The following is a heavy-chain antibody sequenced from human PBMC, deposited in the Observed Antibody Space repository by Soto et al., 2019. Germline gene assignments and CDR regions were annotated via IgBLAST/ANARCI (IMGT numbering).Heavy chain of an antibody. D-gene: IGHD3-22*01. J-gene: IGHJ6*02. V-gene: IGHV1-46*01. CDR2: INPSGGST. CDR3: ALYYDSKQRDIEV. CDR1: GYSFTGYY. Sequence: VKRSWKAFGYSFTGYYSRLVRQAPGQGLEWMGIINPSGGSTSYAQKFQGRVTMTRDTSTSTVYMELSSLRSENTAVYYCALYYDSKQRDIEVWGQGTTVTVSS.